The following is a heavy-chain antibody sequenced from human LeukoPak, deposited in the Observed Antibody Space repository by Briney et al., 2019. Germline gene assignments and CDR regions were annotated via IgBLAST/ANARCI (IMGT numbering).Heavy chain of an antibody. V-gene: IGHV1-2*02. Sequence: ASVKVSCKASGYTFTGYYMHWVRQAPGQGLEWMGWINPNSGGTNYAQKIQGRVTMTRDTSISTAYMELSRLRSDDTAVYYCASFGGSGWYYFDYWGQGTLVTVSS. CDR2: INPNSGGT. CDR3: ASFGGSGWYYFDY. CDR1: GYTFTGYY. D-gene: IGHD6-19*01. J-gene: IGHJ4*02.